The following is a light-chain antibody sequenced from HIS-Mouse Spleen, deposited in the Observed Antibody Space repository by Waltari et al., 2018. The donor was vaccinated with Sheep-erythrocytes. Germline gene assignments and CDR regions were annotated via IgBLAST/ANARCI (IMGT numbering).Light chain of an antibody. CDR1: QSVSSSY. J-gene: IGKJ4*01. V-gene: IGKV3-20*01. Sequence: EIVLTQSPGTLSLSPGERTTLSCRDSQSVSSSYLAWYQQKPGQATRLLIYGASSRATGIPDRFSGSGSGTDFTLTISRLEPEDFAVYYCQQYGSSPLTFGGGTKVEIK. CDR3: QQYGSSPLT. CDR2: GAS.